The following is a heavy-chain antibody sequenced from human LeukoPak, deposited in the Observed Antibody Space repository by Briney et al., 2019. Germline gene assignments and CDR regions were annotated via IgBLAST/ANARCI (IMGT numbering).Heavy chain of an antibody. CDR2: INWNGGST. J-gene: IGHJ6*03. D-gene: IGHD3-10*01. CDR3: ARELQTYYGSGSYDYYYYYMDV. Sequence: PGGSLRLSCAASGFTFDDYGMSWVRHAPGKGLEWVSGINWNGGSTGYADSVKGRFTISRDNAKNSLYLQMNSLRAEDTALYHCARELQTYYGSGSYDYYYYYMDVWGKGTTVTISS. V-gene: IGHV3-20*01. CDR1: GFTFDDYG.